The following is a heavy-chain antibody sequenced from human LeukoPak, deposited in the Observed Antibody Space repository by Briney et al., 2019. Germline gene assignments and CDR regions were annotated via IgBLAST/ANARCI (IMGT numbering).Heavy chain of an antibody. D-gene: IGHD3-10*01. CDR2: IYYSGST. CDR1: GVSISIVDYY. V-gene: IGHV4-30-4*01. Sequence: SETLSLTCSVSGVSISIVDYYWSWIRQPPGKGLEWIGYIYYSGSTYYNPSLKSRVNISVETSKSQFSLKLSSVTAADTAVYYCAVMVRGVFDYWGQGTLVTVSS. J-gene: IGHJ4*02. CDR3: AVMVRGVFDY.